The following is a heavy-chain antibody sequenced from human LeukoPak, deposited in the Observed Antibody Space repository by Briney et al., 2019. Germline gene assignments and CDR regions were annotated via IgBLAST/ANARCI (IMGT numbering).Heavy chain of an antibody. J-gene: IGHJ3*01. CDR1: GFTFSNSG. CDR3: AKGYTL. CDR2: IRYDGSEE. D-gene: IGHD1-14*01. V-gene: IGHV3-30*02. Sequence: GGSLRLSCAASGFTFSNSGMHWVRQAPGKGLEWVSFIRYDGSEEYYAGSVKGRFTISRDNSKNTLYLQMNSLRAEDTAVYYCAKGYTLWGQGTMVTVSS.